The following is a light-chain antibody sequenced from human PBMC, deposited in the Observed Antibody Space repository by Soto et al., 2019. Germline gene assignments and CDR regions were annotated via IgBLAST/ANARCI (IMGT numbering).Light chain of an antibody. J-gene: IGKJ1*01. CDR2: GAS. CDR3: QQYVSSPQT. Sequence: EIVLTQSPGTLSLSPGERATLSGRASQSVSSSYLAWYQQKPGQAPRLLIYGASNRATGIPDRFSGSGSGTDFTLTISRLEPEDFAMYFCQQYVSSPQTFGQGTKVDIK. CDR1: QSVSSSY. V-gene: IGKV3-20*01.